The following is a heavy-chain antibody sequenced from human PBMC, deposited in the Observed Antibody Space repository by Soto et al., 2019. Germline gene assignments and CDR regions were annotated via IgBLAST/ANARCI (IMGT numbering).Heavy chain of an antibody. CDR1: GFTFSSYS. J-gene: IGHJ3*02. V-gene: IGHV3-21*01. D-gene: IGHD1-26*01. CDR3: ARPSRRVGATINAFDI. Sequence: EVQLVESGGGLVKPGGSLRLSCAASGFTFSSYSMNWVRQAPGKGLEWVSSISSSSSYIYYADSVKGRFTISRDNAKNSLYLQMNSLRAEDTAVYYCARPSRRVGATINAFDIWGQGTMVTVSS. CDR2: ISSSSSYI.